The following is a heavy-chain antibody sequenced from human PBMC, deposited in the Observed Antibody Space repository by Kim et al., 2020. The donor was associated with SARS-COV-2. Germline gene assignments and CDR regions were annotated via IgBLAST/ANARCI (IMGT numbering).Heavy chain of an antibody. V-gene: IGHV1-46*01. CDR3: ARAYNGNDAGDC. D-gene: IGHD1-1*01. J-gene: IGHJ4*02. Sequence: YAQKVQGRVTMNRDTSTSTVYMERSSLRSEDTAVYYCARAYNGNDAGDCWGQGTLVTVSS.